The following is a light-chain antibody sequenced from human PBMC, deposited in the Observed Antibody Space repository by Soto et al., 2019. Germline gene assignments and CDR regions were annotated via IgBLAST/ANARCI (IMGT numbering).Light chain of an antibody. Sequence: QSALTQPASVSGSPGQSITISCTGTSSDVGAYDYVSWYQHHPGKAPKLMISEVSDRPSVVSNRFSGSKSGNTASLTISGLQTEDEANYYCSSYSTTITNVIFGGGTKLTVL. CDR2: EVS. CDR3: SSYSTTITNVI. J-gene: IGLJ2*01. CDR1: SSDVGAYDY. V-gene: IGLV2-14*01.